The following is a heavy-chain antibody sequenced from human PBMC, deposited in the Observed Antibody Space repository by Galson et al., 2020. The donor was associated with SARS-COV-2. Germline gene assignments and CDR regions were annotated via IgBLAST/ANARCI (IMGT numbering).Heavy chain of an antibody. V-gene: IGHV3-30*18. J-gene: IGHJ5*01. Sequence: GESLKISCVASGFTFGSYSLHWVRQPPGKGLEWVAIISHDGKNQHYADSVKGRFSISRDDSKNMVYLQVNSLRPEDTAVYYCAKGGYALGSYFWFDSWGQGIQVTVSS. CDR1: GFTFGSYS. D-gene: IGHD3-10*01. CDR3: AKGGYALGSYFWFDS. CDR2: ISHDGKNQ.